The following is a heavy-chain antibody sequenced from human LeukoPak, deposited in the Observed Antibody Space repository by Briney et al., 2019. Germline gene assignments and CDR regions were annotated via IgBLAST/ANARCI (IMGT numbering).Heavy chain of an antibody. CDR2: IYYSGST. J-gene: IGHJ4*02. D-gene: IGHD3-3*01. V-gene: IGHV4-59*01. Sequence: SETLSLTCTVSGVSISNYYWSWIRQPPGKGLEWIGYIYYSGSTKYNPSLKSRVTISVDTSKNQFSLKLSSVTAADTAVYYCASGSGYYYYFHYWGQGTLVTVSS. CDR1: GVSISNYY. CDR3: ASGSGYYYYFHY.